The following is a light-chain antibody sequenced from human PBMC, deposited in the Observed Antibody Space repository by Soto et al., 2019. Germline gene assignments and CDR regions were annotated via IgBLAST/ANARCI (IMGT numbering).Light chain of an antibody. V-gene: IGLV2-14*01. CDR3: SSHTTYTTRV. CDR2: EVS. CDR1: SSDVGAYNY. J-gene: IGLJ1*01. Sequence: SVLTQPASVSGSPGQSIAISCTGTSSDVGAYNYVFWYQQHPGNAPKLIIHEVSNRPSGVSDRFSGSKSGNTASLTISGLQADDEADYYCSSHTTYTTRVFGNGTKVTVL.